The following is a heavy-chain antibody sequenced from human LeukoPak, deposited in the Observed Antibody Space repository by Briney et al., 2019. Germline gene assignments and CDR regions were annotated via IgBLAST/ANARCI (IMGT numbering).Heavy chain of an antibody. D-gene: IGHD3-10*01. J-gene: IGHJ4*02. CDR2: ISGSGGST. Sequence: GGSLRLSCAASGFTFSSYAMSWVRQAPGKGLEWVSAISGSGGSTYYADSVKGRFTISRDNSKNTLYLQMNSLRAEDTAVYYCAKDEGGLLWFGAEPRPPYYFDYWGQGTLVTVSS. V-gene: IGHV3-23*01. CDR3: AKDEGGLLWFGAEPRPPYYFDY. CDR1: GFTFSSYA.